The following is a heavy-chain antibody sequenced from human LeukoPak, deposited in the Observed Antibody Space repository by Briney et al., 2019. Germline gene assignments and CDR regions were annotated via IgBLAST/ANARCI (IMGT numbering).Heavy chain of an antibody. V-gene: IGHV4-4*02. CDR2: LYHSGST. D-gene: IGHD4-17*01. CDR1: GGSMSSINW. Sequence: SGTLSLTCAVSGGSMSSINWGGWGRQSPGKGLEWIGELYHSGSTNYNPSLKSRVTISVDQSKNQFSLKLTSVAAADTAVYYCARDDGEPFDSWGRGTLVTVSS. J-gene: IGHJ2*01. CDR3: ARDDGEPFDS.